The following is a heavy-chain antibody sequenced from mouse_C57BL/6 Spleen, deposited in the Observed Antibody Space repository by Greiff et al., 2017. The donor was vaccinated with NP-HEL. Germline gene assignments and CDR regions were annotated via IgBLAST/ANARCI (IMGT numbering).Heavy chain of an antibody. J-gene: IGHJ2*01. V-gene: IGHV1-20*01. D-gene: IGHD1-1*01. Sequence: VQLQQSGPELVKPGDSVTISCKASGYSFTGYFMNWVMQSHGKSLEWIGRINPYNGDTFYNQKFKGKATLTVDKSSSTAHMELRSLTSEDSAVYYCSRDGYYYGSRGYFDYWGQGTTLTVSS. CDR3: SRDGYYYGSRGYFDY. CDR1: GYSFTGYF. CDR2: INPYNGDT.